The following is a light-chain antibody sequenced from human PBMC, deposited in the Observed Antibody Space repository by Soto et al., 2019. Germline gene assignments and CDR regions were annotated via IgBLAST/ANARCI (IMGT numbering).Light chain of an antibody. CDR1: TSDVGGFDS. CDR2: EVS. Sequence: QSALTQPASVSGSPGQSITISCTATTSDVGGFDSVSWYQQHPGTAPRVIIYEVSNRPSGVSYRFSGSKSANTASLTISGLQADDEADYYCSSYTTSNTWSFGGGTKLTVL. V-gene: IGLV2-14*01. J-gene: IGLJ3*02. CDR3: SSYTTSNTWS.